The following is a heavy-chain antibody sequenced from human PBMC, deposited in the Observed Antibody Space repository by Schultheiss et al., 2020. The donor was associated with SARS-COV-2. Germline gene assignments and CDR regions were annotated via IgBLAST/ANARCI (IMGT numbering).Heavy chain of an antibody. CDR1: GGSFSGYY. J-gene: IGHJ4*02. CDR3: AREGDSSGYYYPIDY. Sequence: SETLSLTCAVYGGSFSGYYWSWIRQPPGKGLEWIGRIYTSGSTNYNPSLKSRVTISVDTSKNQFSLKLSSVTAADTAVYYCAREGDSSGYYYPIDYWGQGTLVTVSS. D-gene: IGHD3-22*01. CDR2: IYTSGST. V-gene: IGHV4-34*01.